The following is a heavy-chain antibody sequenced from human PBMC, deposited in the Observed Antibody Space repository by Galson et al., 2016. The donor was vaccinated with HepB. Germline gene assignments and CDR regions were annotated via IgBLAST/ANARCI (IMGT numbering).Heavy chain of an antibody. CDR1: GGSIRRSNW. CDR3: ATGEGSIAVAGYVDY. CDR2: IHHSGST. Sequence: LSLTCAVSGGSIRRSNWWSWVRQPPGKGLEWIGEIHHSGSTTYNPSLNSRVTISLDKSNNQLSLKLSSMTAADTAFYYCATGEGSIAVAGYVDYWGQGTLVTISS. V-gene: IGHV4-4*02. D-gene: IGHD6-19*01. J-gene: IGHJ4*02.